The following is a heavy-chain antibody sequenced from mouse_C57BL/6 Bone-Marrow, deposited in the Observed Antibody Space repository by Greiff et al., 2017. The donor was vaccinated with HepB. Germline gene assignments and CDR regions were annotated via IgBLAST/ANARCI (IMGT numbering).Heavy chain of an antibody. V-gene: IGHV2-6-1*01. CDR2: IWSDGST. Sequence: QVQLKESGPGLVAPSQRLSITCTVSGFSLTSYGVHWVRQPPGKGLEWLVVIWSDGSTTYNSALKSRLSISKDKSKSQVFLKMNSLQTDDTAMYYFARQGWLLPYYAMDYWGQGTSVTVSS. CDR1: GFSLTSYG. CDR3: ARQGWLLPYYAMDY. J-gene: IGHJ4*01. D-gene: IGHD2-3*01.